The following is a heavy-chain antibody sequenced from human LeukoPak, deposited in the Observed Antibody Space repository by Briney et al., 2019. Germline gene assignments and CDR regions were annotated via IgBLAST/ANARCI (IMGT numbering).Heavy chain of an antibody. CDR3: ARSPRRWGFFDY. D-gene: IGHD7-27*01. V-gene: IGHV4-39*01. Sequence: PSETLSLTCTVSGGSISSSSYYWGWIRQPPGKGLEWIGSIYYSGSTYYNPSLKSRVTISVDTSKNQFSLKLSSVTAADTAVYYCARSPRRWGFFDYWGQGTLVTVSS. CDR2: IYYSGST. CDR1: GGSISSSSYY. J-gene: IGHJ4*02.